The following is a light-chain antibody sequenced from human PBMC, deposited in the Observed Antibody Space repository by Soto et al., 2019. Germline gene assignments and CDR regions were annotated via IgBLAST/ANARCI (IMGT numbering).Light chain of an antibody. J-gene: IGKJ4*01. CDR3: HQCYCLLLT. Sequence: DIQMTQSPSSLSAFVGDSVTITCHASQRISTFLNWYDQKPGKAPQLLLYSASYLQSGVPSTFSGSGSWTDFTLSIVTLKTEDFETYVCHQCYCLLLTCGGGTEVYI. CDR1: QRISTF. V-gene: IGKV1-39*01. CDR2: SAS.